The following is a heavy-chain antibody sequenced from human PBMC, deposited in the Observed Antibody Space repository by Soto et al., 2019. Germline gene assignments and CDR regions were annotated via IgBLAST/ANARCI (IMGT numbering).Heavy chain of an antibody. Sequence: VQLLESGGGLVQPGGSLRLSCAASGFTFSSYAMHWVRQAPGKGLEWVAVISYDGSNKYYADSVKGRFTISRDNSKNTLYLQMNSLRAEDTAVYYCASHSSGWWGIKSNAFDIWGQGTMVTVSS. CDR3: ASHSSGWWGIKSNAFDI. CDR1: GFTFSSYA. CDR2: ISYDGSNK. D-gene: IGHD6-19*01. V-gene: IGHV3-30-3*01. J-gene: IGHJ3*02.